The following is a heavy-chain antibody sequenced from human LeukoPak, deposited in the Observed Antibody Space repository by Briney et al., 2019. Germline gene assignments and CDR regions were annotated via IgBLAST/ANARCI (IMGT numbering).Heavy chain of an antibody. J-gene: IGHJ4*02. CDR2: IYYSKNT. CDR3: VSPRGFSYGYFDY. D-gene: IGHD5-18*01. V-gene: IGHV4-39*01. Sequence: SETLSLTCTVSGGSISSSSAYWGWIRQPPGKGLEWIGSIYYSKNTYYDPSLKSRVTISADTSKNQFSLTLGSVSATDTAVYYCVSPRGFSYGYFDYWAREPWSPSPQ. CDR1: GGSISSSSAY.